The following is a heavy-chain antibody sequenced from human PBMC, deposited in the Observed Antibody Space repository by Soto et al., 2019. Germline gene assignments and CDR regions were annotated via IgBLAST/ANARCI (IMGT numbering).Heavy chain of an antibody. J-gene: IGHJ5*02. CDR2: IYSNGIT. CDR1: GGPIISYV. D-gene: IGHD3-10*01. V-gene: IGHV4-4*07. Sequence: ASETLSVTGSVPGGPIISYVWSWIRQPAGKGVEWIGRIYSNGITVYNPSLTTRVTMSVDTSKNHFSLRLSSLTAADTAVYYCARGPGSYNWFDLWGQGTLVTVSS. CDR3: ARGPGSYNWFDL.